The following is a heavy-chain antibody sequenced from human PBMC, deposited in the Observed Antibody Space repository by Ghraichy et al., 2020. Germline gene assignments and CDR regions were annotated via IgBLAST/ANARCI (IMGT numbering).Heavy chain of an antibody. CDR2: IYTSGTT. CDR1: GDSIRSGIHY. CDR3: ARDAGNYDVLTGSASSGDFDP. V-gene: IGHV4-61*02. Sequence: SQTLSLTCTVPGDSIRSGIHYWSWLRQRAGKAPEWNGRIYTSGTTTYNPSLKSRVTISVDRTQNQFSLALTSVTAADTAVYYCARDAGNYDVLTGSASSGDFDPWGQGTLVIVSP. J-gene: IGHJ5*02. D-gene: IGHD3-9*01.